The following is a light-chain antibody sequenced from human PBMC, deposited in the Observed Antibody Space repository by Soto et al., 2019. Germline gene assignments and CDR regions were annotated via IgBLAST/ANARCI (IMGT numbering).Light chain of an antibody. J-gene: IGLJ3*02. CDR3: QTWDTGIWV. CDR2: LNSDGSH. CDR1: SGHISYA. V-gene: IGLV4-69*01. Sequence: QLVLTQSPSASASLGASVKLTCTLSSGHISYAIAWHQQQPEKGPRYLMKLNSDGSHIRGDGIPDRFSGSSSGAERYLTISSLQSEDEADYYCQTWDTGIWVFGGGTKLTVL.